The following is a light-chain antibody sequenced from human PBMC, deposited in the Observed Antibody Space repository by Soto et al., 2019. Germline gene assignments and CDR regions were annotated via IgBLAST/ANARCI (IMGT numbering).Light chain of an antibody. CDR2: EGS. CDR3: CSYAGSSTFVV. CDR1: SSDAGSYNL. V-gene: IGLV2-23*03. Sequence: QSALTQSASVSGSPGQSITISCTGTSSDAGSYNLVSWYQQHPGKAPKLMIYEGSKRPSGVSNRFSGSKSGNTASLTISGLQAVDEADYYCCSYAGSSTFVVFGGGTKLTVL. J-gene: IGLJ2*01.